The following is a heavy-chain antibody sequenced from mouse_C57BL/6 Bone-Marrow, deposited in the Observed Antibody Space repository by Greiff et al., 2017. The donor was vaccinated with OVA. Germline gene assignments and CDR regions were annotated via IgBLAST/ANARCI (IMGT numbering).Heavy chain of an antibody. V-gene: IGHV1-52*01. CDR1: GYTFTSYW. CDR3: ASTTGYYFDY. CDR2: IDPSDSET. D-gene: IGHD1-1*01. Sequence: QVQLKQPGAELVRPGSSVKLSCKASGYTFTSYWMHWVKQRPIQGLEWIGNIDPSDSETHYNQKFKDKATLTVDKSSSTAYMQLSSLTSEDSAVYYCASTTGYYFDYWGQGTTLTVSS. J-gene: IGHJ2*01.